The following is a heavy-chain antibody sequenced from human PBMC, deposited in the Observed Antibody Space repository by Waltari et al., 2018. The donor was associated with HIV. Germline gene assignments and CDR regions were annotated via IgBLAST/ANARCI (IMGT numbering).Heavy chain of an antibody. Sequence: QVQLVQSGAEVKKPGASVKVSCKVSGYTLTELSMHWVRQAPGKGLEWMGGFDPEGGETIYAQKVQGRVTRTEEASTDTAYMELSSLRSEDTAVYYCATDLRLVVPASAFDPWGQGTLVTVSS. J-gene: IGHJ5*02. CDR1: GYTLTELS. V-gene: IGHV1-24*01. D-gene: IGHD2-2*01. CDR2: FDPEGGET. CDR3: ATDLRLVVPASAFDP.